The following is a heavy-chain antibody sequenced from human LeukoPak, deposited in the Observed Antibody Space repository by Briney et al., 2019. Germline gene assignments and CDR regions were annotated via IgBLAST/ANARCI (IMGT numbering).Heavy chain of an antibody. V-gene: IGHV4-59*01. CDR1: GGSINTYS. CDR3: ARDTYGDYDASGFDY. J-gene: IGHJ4*02. CDR2: LSYSGGT. Sequence: SETLSLTCTVSGGSINTYSWGWIRQPPGKGLEWIGYLSYSGGTNYNPSLKSRVTISVDTSKNQFSLKLSSVTAADTAVYYCARDTYGDYDASGFDYWGQGTLVTVSS. D-gene: IGHD4-17*01.